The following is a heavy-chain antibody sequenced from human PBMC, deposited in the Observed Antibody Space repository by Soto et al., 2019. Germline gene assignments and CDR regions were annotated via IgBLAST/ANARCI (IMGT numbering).Heavy chain of an antibody. V-gene: IGHV1-18*01. J-gene: IGHJ6*02. CDR2: ISAYNGNT. D-gene: IGHD3-16*02. CDR3: VREEDYDYVWGSYRYGMDV. Sequence: ASVKVSCEASGYTFTSYGIRWVRQAPGQGLERIRWISAYNGNTNYAQKLQGRVTMTTETSTSTAYMELRSLRSDDTAVYYCVREEDYDYVWGSYRYGMDVWGQGTTVTVSS. CDR1: GYTFTSYG.